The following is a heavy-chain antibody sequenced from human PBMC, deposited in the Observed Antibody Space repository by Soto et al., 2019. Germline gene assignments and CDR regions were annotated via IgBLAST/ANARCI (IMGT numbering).Heavy chain of an antibody. CDR1: GGSISSYY. CDR3: VRLYGSNFDY. J-gene: IGHJ4*02. Sequence: SETLSLTCTVSGGSISSYYWTWIRQPPGKGLEWIGYIYYRGSTNYNPSLKSRVTISVDTSKNQFSLKLSSVTAADTAVYYCVRLYGSNFDYWGQGTLVTVSS. V-gene: IGHV4-59*08. CDR2: IYYRGST. D-gene: IGHD2-15*01.